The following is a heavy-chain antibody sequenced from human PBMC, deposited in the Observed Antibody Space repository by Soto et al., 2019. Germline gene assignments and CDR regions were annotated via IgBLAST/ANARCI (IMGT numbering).Heavy chain of an antibody. V-gene: IGHV4-39*01. CDR3: AIGLSSPSAAGV. J-gene: IGHJ4*02. Sequence: QLQLQESGPGLVKPSETLSLTCAVSGGSVSSGDNYWGWIRQSPGKGLEWIGSVHDTGTTHYNPSLTCRVTISVDTSKNQFSLNVNSVTAADTAVYDCAIGLSSPSAAGVWGQGTLVTVSS. CDR1: GGSVSSGDNY. D-gene: IGHD6-6*01. CDR2: VHDTGTT.